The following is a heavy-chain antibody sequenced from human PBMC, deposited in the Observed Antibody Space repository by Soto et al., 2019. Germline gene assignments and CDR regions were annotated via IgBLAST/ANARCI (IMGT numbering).Heavy chain of an antibody. J-gene: IGHJ4*02. CDR2: VYNSGGT. CDR1: ARSVSSNY. Sequence: LXLACTVSARSVSSNYWTWIRQPPGKGLEWIGYVYNSGGTNYNPSLKSRVTISEDTSKSQFSLKVNSMTAADTAVYYCARYRREAVAGYTLDNWGQGILVTVSS. D-gene: IGHD6-13*01. V-gene: IGHV4-59*02. CDR3: ARYRREAVAGYTLDN.